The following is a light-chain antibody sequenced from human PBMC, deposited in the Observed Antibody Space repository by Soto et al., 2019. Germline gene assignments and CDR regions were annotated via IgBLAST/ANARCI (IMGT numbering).Light chain of an antibody. Sequence: DIHMTQSPSTLSASVGDRVTITCRASQNINSWLAWYQQKPGKAPKLLIYKASTLKSGVPSRLSGSGSGTEFTLTISSLQPDDFATYYCQQYNSYSPTFGQGTKVDIK. V-gene: IGKV1-5*03. CDR1: QNINSW. J-gene: IGKJ1*01. CDR3: QQYNSYSPT. CDR2: KAS.